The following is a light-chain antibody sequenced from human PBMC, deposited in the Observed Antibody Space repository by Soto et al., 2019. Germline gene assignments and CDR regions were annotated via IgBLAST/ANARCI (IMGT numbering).Light chain of an antibody. V-gene: IGLV1-40*01. Sequence: QSVLTQPPSVSGAPGPRVTISCTGTSSNIGTDYDVHWYQHLPGTAPKLLIYGNSNRPSGVPDRFSGSKSGTSASLAITGLQAEDEADYYCQSYDSSLSGPVFGGGTKVTVL. J-gene: IGLJ2*01. CDR1: SSNIGTDYD. CDR3: QSYDSSLSGPV. CDR2: GNS.